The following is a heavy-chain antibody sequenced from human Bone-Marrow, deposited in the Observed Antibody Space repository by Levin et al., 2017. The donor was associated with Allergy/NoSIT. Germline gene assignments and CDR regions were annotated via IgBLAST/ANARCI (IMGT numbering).Heavy chain of an antibody. CDR3: AKDRGKRAASRPTS. J-gene: IGHJ5*02. Sequence: RGESLKISCAASGFRFNDYAMSWVRQAPGKGLEWVSAISGSGGPTYYADSVKGRFTLSRDNSKNTLDLQMNSLSAEDTAVYFCAKDRGKRAASRPTSWGQGTLVTVSS. V-gene: IGHV3-23*01. CDR1: GFRFNDYA. CDR2: ISGSGGPT. D-gene: IGHD6-13*01.